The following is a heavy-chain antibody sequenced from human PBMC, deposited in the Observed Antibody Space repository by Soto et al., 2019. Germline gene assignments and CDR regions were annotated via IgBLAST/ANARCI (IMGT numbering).Heavy chain of an antibody. D-gene: IGHD3-16*01. CDR3: VRGRTANDHDDFDS. CDR1: GFTFSSYS. V-gene: IGHV3-30-3*01. J-gene: IGHJ4*02. CDR2: MSYDDTSK. Sequence: QVQLVESGGGVVQPGRSLRLSCAASGFTFSSYSMHWVRQAPGKGLEWVEAMSYDDTSKYFADSVKGRFTISRDNSKNTLPLQMNSPGPEDSAVYYCVRGRTANDHDDFDSWGQGTLVTVSS.